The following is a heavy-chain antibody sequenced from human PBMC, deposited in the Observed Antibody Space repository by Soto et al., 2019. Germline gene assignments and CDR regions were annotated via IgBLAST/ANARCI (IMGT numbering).Heavy chain of an antibody. CDR1: GFTFSSYA. D-gene: IGHD2-2*02. CDR3: AKAIPSLDPILPVFDY. Sequence: GGSLRLSCAASGFTFSSYAMSWVRQAPGKGLEWVSAISGSGGSTYYADSVKGRFTISRDNSKNTLYLQMNSLRAEDTAVYYCAKAIPSLDPILPVFDYWGQGTLVTVSS. V-gene: IGHV3-23*01. CDR2: ISGSGGST. J-gene: IGHJ4*02.